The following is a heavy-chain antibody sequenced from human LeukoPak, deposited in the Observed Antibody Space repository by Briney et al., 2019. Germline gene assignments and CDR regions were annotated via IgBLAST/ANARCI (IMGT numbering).Heavy chain of an antibody. J-gene: IGHJ5*02. CDR3: ARGDLVGATGPTGRYNWFDP. V-gene: IGHV3-7*03. CDR1: GFTFSSYW. D-gene: IGHD1-26*01. CDR2: IKQDGSEK. Sequence: PGGSLRLSCAASGFTFSSYWMSWVRQAPGKGLEWVANIKQDGSEKYYVDSVKGRFTISRDNAKNSLYLQMNSLRAEDTAVYYCARGDLVGATGPTGRYNWFDPWGQGTLVTVSS.